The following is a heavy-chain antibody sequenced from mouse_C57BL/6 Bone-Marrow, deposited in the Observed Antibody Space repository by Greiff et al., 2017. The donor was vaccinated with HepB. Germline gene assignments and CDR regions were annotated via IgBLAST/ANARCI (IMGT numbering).Heavy chain of an antibody. CDR3: TPNWYAMDY. D-gene: IGHD4-1*01. CDR2: IDPENGDT. CDR1: GFNIKDDY. V-gene: IGHV14-4*01. J-gene: IGHJ4*01. Sequence: LVESGAELVRPGASVKLSCTASGFNIKDDYMHWVKQRPEQGLEWIGWIDPENGDTEYASKFQGKATITADTSSNTAYLQLSSLTSEDTAVYYCTPNWYAMDYWGQGTSVTVSS.